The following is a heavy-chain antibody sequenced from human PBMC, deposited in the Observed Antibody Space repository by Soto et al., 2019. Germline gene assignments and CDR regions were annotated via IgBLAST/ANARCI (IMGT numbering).Heavy chain of an antibody. CDR3: ARTLKNQLPPYYYAMDV. J-gene: IGHJ6*02. D-gene: IGHD1-1*01. CDR2: ISPSDSAA. V-gene: IGHV3-48*03. Sequence: EEQLVESGGGLVHPGGSLRLSCSASGFTFSRYEMNWVRQGPGRGLEWISYISPSDSAAYYADSVKGRFTISRDNAKNTLILQMNSLRAEETAVYYCARTLKNQLPPYYYAMDVWGQGTTVTVSS. CDR1: GFTFSRYE.